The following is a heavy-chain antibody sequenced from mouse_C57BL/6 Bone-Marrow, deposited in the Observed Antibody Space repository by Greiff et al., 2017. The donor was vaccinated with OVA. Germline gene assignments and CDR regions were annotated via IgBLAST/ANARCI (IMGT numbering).Heavy chain of an antibody. V-gene: IGHV1-19*01. CDR3: ARVPGSSPWFAY. CDR1: GYTFTDYY. CDR2: INPYNGGT. Sequence: EVQLQQSGPVLVKPGASVKMSCKASGYTFTDYYMNWVKQSHGKSLEWIGVINPYNGGTSYNQKFKGKATLTVDKSSSTAYMELNSLTSEDSAVYYCARVPGSSPWFAYWGQETLVTVSA. J-gene: IGHJ3*01. D-gene: IGHD1-1*01.